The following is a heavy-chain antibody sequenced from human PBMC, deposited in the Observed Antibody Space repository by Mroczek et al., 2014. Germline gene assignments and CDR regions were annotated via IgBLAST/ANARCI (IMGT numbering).Heavy chain of an antibody. CDR2: INHSGST. Sequence: QVQLQQWGAGLLKPSETLSLTCAVYGGSFSGYYWSWIRQPPGKGLEWIGEINHSGSTNYNPSLKSRVTISVDTSKNQFSLKLSSVTAADTAVYYCARSVYDFWSGYSYYYYYMDVWGKGTTVTVSS. CDR3: ARSVYDFWSGYSYYYYYMDV. D-gene: IGHD3-3*01. CDR1: GGSFSGYY. J-gene: IGHJ6*03. V-gene: IGHV4-34*01.